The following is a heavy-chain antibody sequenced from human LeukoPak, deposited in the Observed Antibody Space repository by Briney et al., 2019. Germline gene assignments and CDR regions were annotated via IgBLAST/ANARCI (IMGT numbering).Heavy chain of an antibody. CDR3: ARDKLVYYYYYMDV. CDR1: GGSISSGSYY. CDR2: IYTSGST. J-gene: IGHJ6*03. Sequence: SQTLSLTCTVSGGSISSGSYYWSWIRQPAGKGLEWIGRIYTSGSTNYNPSLKSRVTMSVDTSKNQFSLKLSSVTAADTAVYYCARDKLVYYYYYMDVWGKGTTDTVSS. V-gene: IGHV4-61*02. D-gene: IGHD3-3*02.